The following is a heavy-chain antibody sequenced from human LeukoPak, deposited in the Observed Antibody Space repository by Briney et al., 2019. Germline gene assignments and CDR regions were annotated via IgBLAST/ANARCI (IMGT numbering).Heavy chain of an antibody. D-gene: IGHD4-17*01. CDR3: AKGRSTVTYYFDY. V-gene: IGHV3-23*01. Sequence: PGGSLRLSCAASGFTFSSYAMSWVRQAPGKGLEWVSAISGSGGSTYYADSVKGRFAISRDNSENTLYLQMISLRADDTAVYYCAKGRSTVTYYFDYWGQGTPVTVSS. CDR2: ISGSGGST. J-gene: IGHJ4*02. CDR1: GFTFSSYA.